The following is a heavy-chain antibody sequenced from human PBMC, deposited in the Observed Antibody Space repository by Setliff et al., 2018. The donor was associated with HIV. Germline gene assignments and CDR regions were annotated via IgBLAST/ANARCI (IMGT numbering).Heavy chain of an antibody. CDR3: ARDITLPYSSSSYGAFDI. CDR1: GYTFTGYY. Sequence: ASVKVSCKASGYTFTGYYIHWVRQAPGQGLQWMGRINPNIGSTNYAQNFQGRATMTRDTSVNTAFMELSNLRSDDTAVYYCARDITLPYSSSSYGAFDIWGQGTMVTVSS. CDR2: INPNIGST. D-gene: IGHD6-6*01. J-gene: IGHJ3*02. V-gene: IGHV1-2*06.